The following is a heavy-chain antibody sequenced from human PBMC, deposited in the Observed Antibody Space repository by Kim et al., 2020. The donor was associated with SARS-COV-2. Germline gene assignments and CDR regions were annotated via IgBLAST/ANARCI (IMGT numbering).Heavy chain of an antibody. J-gene: IGHJ6*02. CDR2: IGSAGDT. V-gene: IGHV3-13*04. CDR3: GRKLPRYGMDV. CDR1: GFTFSSYD. Sequence: GGSLRLSCAASGFTFSSYDIHWVRQSTGKGLEWVSGIGSAGDTHYADSVKGRFTVSRENAQNSVYLQMNSLRAGDTAVYYCGRKLPRYGMDVWGQRTTVTVSS.